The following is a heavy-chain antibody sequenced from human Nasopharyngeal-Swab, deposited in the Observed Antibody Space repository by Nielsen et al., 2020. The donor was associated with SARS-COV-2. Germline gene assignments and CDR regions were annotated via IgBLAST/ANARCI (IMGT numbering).Heavy chain of an antibody. CDR2: VSYDGTNT. CDR1: GFNFTSYA. Sequence: GESLKISCSASGFNFTSYAIHYVRQPPGKGLEWVAVVSYDGTNTFYADSVKGRFAISRDNSKSTVSLQMNSLRSEDTAVYYCAKDRGGRSLDSWGQGTLVTVSS. J-gene: IGHJ4*02. D-gene: IGHD3-16*01. V-gene: IGHV3-30-3*02. CDR3: AKDRGGRSLDS.